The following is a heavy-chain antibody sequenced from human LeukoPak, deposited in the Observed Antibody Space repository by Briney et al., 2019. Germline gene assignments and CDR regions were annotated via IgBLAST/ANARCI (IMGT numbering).Heavy chain of an antibody. V-gene: IGHV3-7*01. J-gene: IGHJ4*02. CDR3: ARDSGDRTVDY. Sequence: PRGSLRLSCAASGFSFSNYWMSWVRQAPGKGLEWVANIKHDGTEKHYVDSVEGRFTVSRENAKNSVYLQMNSLRVDDTAVYYCARDSGDRTVDYWGQGTLVTVSS. D-gene: IGHD4-11*01. CDR2: IKHDGTEK. CDR1: GFSFSNYW.